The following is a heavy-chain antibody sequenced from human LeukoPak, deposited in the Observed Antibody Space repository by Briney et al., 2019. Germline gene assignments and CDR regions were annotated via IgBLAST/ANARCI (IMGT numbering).Heavy chain of an antibody. J-gene: IGHJ4*02. V-gene: IGHV3-74*01. D-gene: IGHD3-10*01. Sequence: PGGSLRLSCAASGFTFSSYWMHWARQAPGKGLVWVSRINSDGSSTSYADSVKGRFTISRDNAKNTLYLQMNSLRAEDTAVYYCARDPRYYYAGGCWGQGTLVTVSS. CDR2: INSDGSST. CDR3: ARDPRYYYAGGC. CDR1: GFTFSSYW.